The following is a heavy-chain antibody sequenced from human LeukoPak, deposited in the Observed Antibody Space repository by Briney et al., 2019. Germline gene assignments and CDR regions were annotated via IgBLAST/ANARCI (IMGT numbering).Heavy chain of an antibody. V-gene: IGHV4-38-2*01. CDR3: ARSPVSDSSGREPFDI. J-gene: IGHJ3*02. CDR2: TYHSGST. CDR1: GYSISSGYY. Sequence: SETLSLTCAVSGYSISSGYYWGWIRQPPGRGLEWIGSTYHSGSTNYNPSLKSRVTISVDTSKNQFSLKLSSVTAADTAVYYRARSPVSDSSGREPFDIWGQGTMVTVSS. D-gene: IGHD3-22*01.